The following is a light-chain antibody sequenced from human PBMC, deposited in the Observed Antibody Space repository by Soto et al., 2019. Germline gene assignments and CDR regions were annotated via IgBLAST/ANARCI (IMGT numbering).Light chain of an antibody. CDR2: GAS. CDR3: QQSFITPPLT. CDR1: QSISTY. J-gene: IGKJ4*01. Sequence: DIQMTQSPSSLSASIGDRITITCRASQSISTYLNWYQQKPGKAPNLLIYGASTLQNGVPSRFSGSGSATDFTLTISSLQPEDFVTYYCQQSFITPPLTFGGGTKVEIK. V-gene: IGKV1-39*01.